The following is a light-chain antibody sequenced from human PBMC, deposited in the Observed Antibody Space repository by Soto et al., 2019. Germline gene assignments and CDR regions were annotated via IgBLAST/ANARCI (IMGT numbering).Light chain of an antibody. CDR2: EGS. J-gene: IGLJ3*02. CDR1: SSDVGTYNL. V-gene: IGLV2-23*01. CDR3: CSYAGSNTWV. Sequence: QAVVTQPASVSGSPGQSITISCTGTSSDVGTYNLVSWYQHHPGKAPKLMIYEGSKRPSGVSNRFSASKSGNTASLTISGLQAEDEADYYCCSYAGSNTWVFGGGTKLTVL.